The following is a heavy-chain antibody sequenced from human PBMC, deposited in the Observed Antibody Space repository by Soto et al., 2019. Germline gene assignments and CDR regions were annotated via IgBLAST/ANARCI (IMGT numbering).Heavy chain of an antibody. V-gene: IGHV3-11*01. CDR3: ARENDDFWSGYYKGEIDY. CDR2: ISTRGSTI. CDR1: GFTFSDFH. J-gene: IGHJ4*02. D-gene: IGHD3-3*01. Sequence: PGGSLRLSCTASGFTFSDFHMNWIRQAPGRGLEWISYISTRGSTIHYVDSVKGRFTISRDNAKNSLYLHLNSLRAEDTAVYYCARENDDFWSGYYKGEIDYWGQGTLVTVSS.